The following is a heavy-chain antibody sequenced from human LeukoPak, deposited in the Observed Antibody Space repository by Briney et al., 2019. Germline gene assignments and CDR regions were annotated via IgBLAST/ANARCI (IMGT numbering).Heavy chain of an antibody. CDR1: GFTFSSYS. V-gene: IGHV4-59*01. CDR2: IYYSGST. D-gene: IGHD6-13*01. J-gene: IGHJ4*02. CDR3: ARENIATPPDY. Sequence: GSQRLSCAASGFTFSSYSMNWVRQAPGKGLEWIGYIYYSGSTNYNPSLKSRVTISVDTSKNQFSLKLSSVTAADTAVYYCARENIATPPDYWGQGTLVTVSS.